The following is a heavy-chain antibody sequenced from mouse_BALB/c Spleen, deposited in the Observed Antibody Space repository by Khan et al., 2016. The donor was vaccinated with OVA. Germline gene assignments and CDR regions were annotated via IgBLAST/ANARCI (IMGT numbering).Heavy chain of an antibody. CDR1: GYTFTSYW. J-gene: IGHJ3*01. Sequence: VQLQQSGTVLARPGTSVKMSCKASGYTFTSYWMHWVKQRPGQGLEWIGAIYPGNSDTSYNQKFKGKAKLTAVTSTSTAYMGLSSLTNEDSAFYYCTRFGYLFAYWGQGTLVTVSA. CDR2: IYPGNSDT. V-gene: IGHV1-5*01. D-gene: IGHD2-2*01. CDR3: TRFGYLFAY.